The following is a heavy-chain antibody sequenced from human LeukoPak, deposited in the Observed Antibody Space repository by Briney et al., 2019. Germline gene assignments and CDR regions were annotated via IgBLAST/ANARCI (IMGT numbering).Heavy chain of an antibody. J-gene: IGHJ4*02. D-gene: IGHD6-13*01. CDR2: ISYDGSHK. Sequence: GGSLRLSCAASGFPFSRYAMHWVRQAPGKGLEWVAVISYDGSHKYYADSVKGRFTISRDNSKNTLYLQMNSLRAEDTAVYYCARDPSSWYFDYWGQGTLVTVSS. CDR3: ARDPSSWYFDY. V-gene: IGHV3-30-3*01. CDR1: GFPFSRYA.